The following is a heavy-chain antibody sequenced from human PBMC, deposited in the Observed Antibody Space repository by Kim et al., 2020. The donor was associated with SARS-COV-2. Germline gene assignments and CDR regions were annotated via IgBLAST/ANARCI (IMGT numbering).Heavy chain of an antibody. V-gene: IGHV3-74*01. CDR2: INSDGSTT. D-gene: IGHD5-18*01. CDR1: GISFRYYW. CDR3: ARVAGSSYGINWFDP. J-gene: IGHJ5*02. Sequence: GGSLRLSCAASGISFRYYWMHWVRQAPGKGLVWVSRINSDGSTTNYADSVKGRFTISRDNAKNTLYLQMNSLRAADTAVYYCARVAGSSYGINWFDPWGQGTVVTVSS.